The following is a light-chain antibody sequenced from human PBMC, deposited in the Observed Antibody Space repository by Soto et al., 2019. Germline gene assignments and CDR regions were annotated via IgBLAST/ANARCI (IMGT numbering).Light chain of an antibody. J-gene: IGKJ1*01. CDR2: DAS. V-gene: IGKV3-11*01. CDR1: RSVSSY. CDR3: QQYNRWPQT. Sequence: EIVLTQSPATLSLSPGESATLSCRATRSVSSYLAWYQQKPGQAPRLLIYDASSRPTDIPARFSGSGSGTDFTLTISRLEPEDFAVYYCQQYNRWPQTFGQGTKVDIK.